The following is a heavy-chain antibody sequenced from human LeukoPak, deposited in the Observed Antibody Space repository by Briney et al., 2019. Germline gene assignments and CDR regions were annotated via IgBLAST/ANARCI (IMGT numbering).Heavy chain of an antibody. CDR2: ISSSSSYI. D-gene: IGHD5-18*01. CDR1: GFTFSSYS. CDR3: ARGSHQLWLLDH. V-gene: IGHV3-21*01. J-gene: IGHJ4*02. Sequence: GGSLRLSCAASGFTFSSYSMNWVRQAPGKGLEWVSSISSSSSYIYYADSVKGRFTISRDNAKNSLYLQMNSLRAEDTAVYYCARGSHQLWLLDHWGQGTLVTVSS.